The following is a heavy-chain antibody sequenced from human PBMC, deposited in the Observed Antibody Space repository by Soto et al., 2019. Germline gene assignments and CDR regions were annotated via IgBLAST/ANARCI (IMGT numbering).Heavy chain of an antibody. CDR3: ARVVRELTDYSYYYGMDV. D-gene: IGHD1-26*01. CDR1: GYTFTSYY. Sequence: ASVKVSCKASGYTFTSYYMHWVRQAPGQGLEWMGIINPSGGSTSYAQKFQGRVTMTRDTSTSTVYMELSSLRSEDTAVYYCARVVRELTDYSYYYGMDVWGQGTTVTVSS. CDR2: INPSGGST. V-gene: IGHV1-46*01. J-gene: IGHJ6*02.